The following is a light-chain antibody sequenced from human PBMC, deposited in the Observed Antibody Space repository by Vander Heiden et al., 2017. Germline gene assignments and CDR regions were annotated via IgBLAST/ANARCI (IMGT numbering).Light chain of an antibody. CDR2: GAS. CDR1: QSVSSSY. Sequence: EIVLTQSPGTLPLSPGERATLSCRASQSVSSSYLAWYQQKPGPAPRLLIYGASSRATGIPDRFSGSGSGTDFTLTISRLEPEDFAVYYCQQYGSSPALTFGGGTKVEIK. J-gene: IGKJ4*01. V-gene: IGKV3-20*01. CDR3: QQYGSSPALT.